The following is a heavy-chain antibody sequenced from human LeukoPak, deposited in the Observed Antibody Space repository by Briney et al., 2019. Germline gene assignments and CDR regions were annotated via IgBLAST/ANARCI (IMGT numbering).Heavy chain of an antibody. CDR3: ARVPGYCSGGSCLDWYFDL. V-gene: IGHV3-21*01. Sequence: GGSLRLSCAASGFTVISSYMSWVRQAPGKGLEWVSSISSSSSYIYYADSVKGRFTISRDNAKNSLYLQMNSLRAEDTAVYYCARVPGYCSGGSCLDWYFDLWGRGTLVTVSS. J-gene: IGHJ2*01. CDR2: ISSSSSYI. CDR1: GFTVISSY. D-gene: IGHD2-15*01.